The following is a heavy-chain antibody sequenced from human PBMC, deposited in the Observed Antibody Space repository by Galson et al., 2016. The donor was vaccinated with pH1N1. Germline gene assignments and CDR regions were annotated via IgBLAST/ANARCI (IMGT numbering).Heavy chain of an antibody. D-gene: IGHD3-22*01. J-gene: IGHJ4*02. CDR2: VSSSGSTK. Sequence: SLRLSCAASGFSFGSYEMTWVRQAPGKGLEWVAYVSSSGSTKFYADSVKGRFTISRDNVEKSVYLQMNSLRGEDTAVYYCARDGGYYIDSSGYYLDYWGQGTLVTASS. CDR1: GFSFGSYE. V-gene: IGHV3-48*03. CDR3: ARDGGYYIDSSGYYLDY.